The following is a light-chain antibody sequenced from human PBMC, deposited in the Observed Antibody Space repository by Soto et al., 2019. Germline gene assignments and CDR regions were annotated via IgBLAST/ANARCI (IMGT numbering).Light chain of an antibody. V-gene: IGLV2-14*01. CDR2: DVR. CDR3: SSYTSSRTLLYV. J-gene: IGLJ1*01. Sequence: QSALTQPASVSGSPGQSITISCTGTSSDVGGYNYVSWYQQHPGKAPKLMIYDVRNRPSGVSNRFSGSKSGNTASLTISGLQAEDEADYYSSSYTSSRTLLYVFGTGTKLTVL. CDR1: SSDVGGYNY.